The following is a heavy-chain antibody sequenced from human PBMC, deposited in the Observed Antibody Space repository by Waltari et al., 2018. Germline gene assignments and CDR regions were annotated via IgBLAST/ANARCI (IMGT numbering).Heavy chain of an antibody. CDR3: AICLYRGSLPITMIEGG. CDR1: GGSISSYY. Sequence: QVQLQESGPGLVKPSETLSLTCTVPGGSISSYYWSWIRQPPGKGLEWIGYIYYSGSTNYNPSLKSRVTISVDTSKNQFSLKLSSVTAADTAVYYCAICLYRGSLPITMIEGGWGQGTLVTVSS. V-gene: IGHV4-59*08. J-gene: IGHJ4*02. D-gene: IGHD3-22*01. CDR2: IYYSGST.